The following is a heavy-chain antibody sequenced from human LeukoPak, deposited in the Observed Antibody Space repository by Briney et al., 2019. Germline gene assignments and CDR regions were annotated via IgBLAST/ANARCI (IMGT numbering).Heavy chain of an antibody. Sequence: SQTLSLTCSVSGTSVSTGGFYWTWIRQLPGKGLEWIGYIYHSGSTNYHPSLKSRVIMSIDTSKNQFSLNLNSVTAADTAVYYCASGGGWYWSFDYWGQGTLVTVSS. D-gene: IGHD6-19*01. CDR3: ASGGGWYWSFDY. V-gene: IGHV4-31*03. J-gene: IGHJ4*02. CDR1: GTSVSTGGFY. CDR2: IYHSGST.